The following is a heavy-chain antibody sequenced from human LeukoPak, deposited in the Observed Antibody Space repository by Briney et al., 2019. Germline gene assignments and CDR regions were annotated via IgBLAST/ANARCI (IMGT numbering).Heavy chain of an antibody. D-gene: IGHD5-12*01. CDR2: IYYSGST. V-gene: IGHV4-39*01. CDR1: GGSISSSSYY. Sequence: SETLSLTCTVSGGSISSSSYYWGWIRQPPGKGLEWIGNIYYSGSTYYNPSLKSRVTISVDTSKNQFSLKLSSVTAADTAVYYCARHDYVATKAFDYWGQGTLVTVSS. J-gene: IGHJ4*02. CDR3: ARHDYVATKAFDY.